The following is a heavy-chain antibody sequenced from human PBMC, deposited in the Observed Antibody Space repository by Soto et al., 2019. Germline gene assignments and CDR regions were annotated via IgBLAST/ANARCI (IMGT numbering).Heavy chain of an antibody. CDR1: GFIVSISY. D-gene: IGHD2-8*01. CDR3: AKDKWANPDS. J-gene: IGHJ4*02. Sequence: GGSLILSCAASGFIVSISYMSWVRQAPGKGLEWVSTIYRDGRTFYADSVEGRFTISRDNSKNTLYLQMNSLRAEDTAVYYCAKDKWANPDSWGQGTLVTVSS. CDR2: IYRDGRT. V-gene: IGHV3-53*01.